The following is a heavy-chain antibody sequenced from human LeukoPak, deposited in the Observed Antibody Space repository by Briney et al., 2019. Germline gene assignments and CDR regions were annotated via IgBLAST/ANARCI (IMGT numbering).Heavy chain of an antibody. CDR2: IYYSGST. V-gene: IGHV4-59*08. CDR3: ARHVIEAAGPFDY. CDR1: GGSISSYY. J-gene: IGHJ4*02. Sequence: SETLSLTCTVSGGSISSYYWSWIRQPPGKGLEWIGYIYYSGSTNYNPSLKSRVTISVDTSKNQFSLKLSSVTAADTAVYYCARHVIEAAGPFDYWARGPRATVPS. D-gene: IGHD6-13*01.